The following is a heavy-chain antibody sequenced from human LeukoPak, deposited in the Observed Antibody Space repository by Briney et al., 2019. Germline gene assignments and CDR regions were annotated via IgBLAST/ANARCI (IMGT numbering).Heavy chain of an antibody. CDR3: AREGVVTPFDY. Sequence: GGSLRLSCAASGFTFNSFNMDWVRKAPGQGMEWISFISNSSNTSHYADSVKGRFTISRDNAKSSLYLQMNNLRPEDTAVYYCAREGVVTPFDYWGQGALVIVSS. V-gene: IGHV3-48*01. CDR1: GFTFNSFN. J-gene: IGHJ4*02. D-gene: IGHD4-23*01. CDR2: ISNSSNTS.